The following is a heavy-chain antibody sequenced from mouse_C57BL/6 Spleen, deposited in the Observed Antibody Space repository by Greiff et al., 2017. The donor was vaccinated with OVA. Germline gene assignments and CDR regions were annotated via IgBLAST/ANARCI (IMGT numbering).Heavy chain of an antibody. J-gene: IGHJ2*01. V-gene: IGHV3-6*01. Sequence: DVKLVESGPGLVKPSQSLSLTCSVTGYSITSGYYWNWIRQFPGNKLEWMGYISYDGSNNYNPSLKNRISITRDTSKNQFSLKLNSVTTEDTATYYCARDQLGQVFDYWGQGTTLTVSS. D-gene: IGHD4-1*02. CDR1: GYSITSGYY. CDR3: ARDQLGQVFDY. CDR2: ISYDGSN.